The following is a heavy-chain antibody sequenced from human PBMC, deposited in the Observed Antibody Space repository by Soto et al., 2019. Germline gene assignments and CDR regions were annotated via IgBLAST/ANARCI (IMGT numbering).Heavy chain of an antibody. D-gene: IGHD3-3*01. CDR3: AKDAREYDFWSGYNYYYGMDV. CDR2: ISYDGSNK. CDR1: VFTFSSYG. V-gene: IGHV3-30*18. Sequence: WGSLLVSCASSVFTFSSYGMHWVRQAPGKGLELVAVISYDGSNKYYADSVKGRFTISRDNSKNTLYLQMNSLRAEDTAVYYCAKDAREYDFWSGYNYYYGMDVWGQGTTVTVSS. J-gene: IGHJ6*01.